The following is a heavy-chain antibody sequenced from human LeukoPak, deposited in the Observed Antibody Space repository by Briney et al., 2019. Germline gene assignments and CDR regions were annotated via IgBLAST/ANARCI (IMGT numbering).Heavy chain of an antibody. V-gene: IGHV4-59*01. Sequence: KPSETLSLTCTVSGGSISSYYWSWIRQPPGKGLEWIGYIYYSGSTNYNPSLKSRVTISVDTSKNQFSLKLSSVAAADTAVYYCARIVGPEELPRNWFDPWGQGTLVTVPS. J-gene: IGHJ5*02. D-gene: IGHD1-26*01. CDR2: IYYSGST. CDR3: ARIVGPEELPRNWFDP. CDR1: GGSISSYY.